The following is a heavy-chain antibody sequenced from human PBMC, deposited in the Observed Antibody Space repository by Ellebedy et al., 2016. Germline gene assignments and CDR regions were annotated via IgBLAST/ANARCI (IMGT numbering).Heavy chain of an antibody. Sequence: ASVKVSCKASGYTFTNYFMHWVRQAPEQGLEWMGIINPSGGSTSYAQRFQGRVTMTRDTSTSTVYVELNSLRSDDTALYYCATEKAAFDIWGQGTLVTVSS. J-gene: IGHJ3*02. CDR3: ATEKAAFDI. CDR1: GYTFTNYF. CDR2: INPSGGST. V-gene: IGHV1-46*01.